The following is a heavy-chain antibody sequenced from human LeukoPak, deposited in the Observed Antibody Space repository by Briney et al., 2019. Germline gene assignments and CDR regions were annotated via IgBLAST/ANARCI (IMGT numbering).Heavy chain of an antibody. Sequence: SQTLSLTCTVSGDSINSGNHYWNWIRQPAGKGLEWIGRVFTSGSTNYSPSLKSRVTISLDKSKNHFSLRLTSVTAADTAVYYCARGIVGASKRVAAFDIWGQGTMVTVSS. CDR3: ARGIVGASKRVAAFDI. V-gene: IGHV4-61*02. CDR1: GDSINSGNHY. CDR2: VFTSGST. J-gene: IGHJ3*02. D-gene: IGHD1-26*01.